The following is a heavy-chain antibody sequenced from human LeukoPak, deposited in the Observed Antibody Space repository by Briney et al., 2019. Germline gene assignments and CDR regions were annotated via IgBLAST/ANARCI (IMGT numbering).Heavy chain of an antibody. J-gene: IGHJ4*02. CDR3: AKGLVSRFAY. D-gene: IGHD3-16*01. Sequence: GGSLRLSCAASGFTFSSYAMSWVRQAPGKGLEWVSAISGSGSNTYYADSVKGRFTISRDNSKNTLYLQMNSLRAEDTAVYYCAKGLVSRFAYWGQGTLVTVSS. CDR2: ISGSGSNT. V-gene: IGHV3-23*01. CDR1: GFTFSSYA.